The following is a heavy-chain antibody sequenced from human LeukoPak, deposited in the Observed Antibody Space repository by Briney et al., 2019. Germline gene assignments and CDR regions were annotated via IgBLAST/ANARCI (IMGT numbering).Heavy chain of an antibody. V-gene: IGHV3-20*04. CDR2: INWNGGST. D-gene: IGHD1-26*01. Sequence: RPGGSLRLSCAASGFTYDDFGMSWVRQAPGKGLEWVSGINWNGGSTGYADSVKGRFTISRDNSKDSLYLQMNSLGPEDTAVYYCARDPYSGNYGNYYYYYMDVWGKGTTVTISS. CDR3: ARDPYSGNYGNYYYYYMDV. CDR1: GFTYDDFG. J-gene: IGHJ6*03.